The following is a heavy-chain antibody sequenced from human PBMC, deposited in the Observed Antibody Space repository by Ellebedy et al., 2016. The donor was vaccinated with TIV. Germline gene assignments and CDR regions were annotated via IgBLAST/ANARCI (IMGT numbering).Heavy chain of an antibody. J-gene: IGHJ6*02. CDR2: INGDGSGT. V-gene: IGHV3-74*01. CDR3: ARGTGSDQLRFGMDV. Sequence: GGSLRLSXAASGFTFSSYWMHWVRQAPGKGLVWVSRINGDGSGTIYADSVKGRFTISRDNAKNTMYLQMNSLRAEDTAVYYCARGTGSDQLRFGMDVWGQGTTVTVS. D-gene: IGHD3/OR15-3a*01. CDR1: GFTFSSYW.